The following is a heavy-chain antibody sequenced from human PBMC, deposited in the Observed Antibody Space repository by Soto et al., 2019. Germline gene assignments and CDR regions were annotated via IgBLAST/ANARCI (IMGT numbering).Heavy chain of an antibody. CDR1: GGSFSGYY. D-gene: IGHD3-9*01. CDR2: INHSGST. Sequence: NPSETLSLTCAVYGGSFSGYYWSWIRQPPGKGLEWIGEINHSGSTNYNPSLKSRVTISVDTSKNQFSLKLSSVTAADTAVYYCARGLSYFNWLLWGQGTLVTVSS. V-gene: IGHV4-34*01. CDR3: ARGLSYFNWLL. J-gene: IGHJ4*02.